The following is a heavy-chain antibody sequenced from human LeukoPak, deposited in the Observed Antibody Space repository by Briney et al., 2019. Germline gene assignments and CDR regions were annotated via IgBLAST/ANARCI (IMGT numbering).Heavy chain of an antibody. D-gene: IGHD3-9*01. V-gene: IGHV3-48*02. CDR2: IGRTGAI. Sequence: PGGSLRLSCAASGFSLRSYSMNWVRQAPGKGLEWVSYIGRTGAIFYADSVKGRFTISRDNGKNSLYLQLNSLKDEDTAVYYCARQDILTSYYGVDYWGQGTLVTVSS. CDR1: GFSLRSYS. J-gene: IGHJ4*02. CDR3: ARQDILTSYYGVDY.